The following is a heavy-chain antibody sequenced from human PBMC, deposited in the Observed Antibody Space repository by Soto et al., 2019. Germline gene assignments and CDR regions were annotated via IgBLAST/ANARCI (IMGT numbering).Heavy chain of an antibody. CDR3: ARDGDYYDRPPPQGMDV. CDR2: IWYDGSNK. CDR1: GFTFSSYG. D-gene: IGHD3-22*01. J-gene: IGHJ6*02. V-gene: IGHV3-33*01. Sequence: QVQLVESGGGVVQPGRSLRLSCAASGFTFSSYGMHWVRQAPGKGLEWVAVIWYDGSNKYYADSVKGRFTISRDNSKNTLYRQMNSLRAEDTAVYYCARDGDYYDRPPPQGMDVWGQGTTVTVSS.